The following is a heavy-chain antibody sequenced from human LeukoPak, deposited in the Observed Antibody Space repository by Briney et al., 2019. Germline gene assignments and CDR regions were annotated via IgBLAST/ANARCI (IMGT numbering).Heavy chain of an antibody. Sequence: SETLSLTCAVSGGSISSGGYSWSWIRQPPGKGLEWIGYIYHSGSTYYNPSLKSRVTISVDRSKNQFSLKLSSVTAADTAVYYCARGRRSHIAVAAIFDYWGQGTLVTVSS. J-gene: IGHJ4*02. CDR3: ARGRRSHIAVAAIFDY. CDR1: GGSISSGGYS. D-gene: IGHD6-19*01. CDR2: IYHSGST. V-gene: IGHV4-30-2*01.